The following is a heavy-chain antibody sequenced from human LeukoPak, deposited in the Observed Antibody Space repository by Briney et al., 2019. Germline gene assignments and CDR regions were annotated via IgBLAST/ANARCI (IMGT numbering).Heavy chain of an antibody. D-gene: IGHD1-26*01. CDR2: IYYSGST. Sequence: SETLSLTCTVSGGSISGYYWSWIRQPPGKGLEWIGYIYYSGSTNYNPSLKSRVTISVDASKNQFSLKLSSVTAADTAVYYCARVPLYSGTYYFDDWGQGTLVTVSS. CDR3: ARVPLYSGTYYFDD. CDR1: GGSISGYY. J-gene: IGHJ4*02. V-gene: IGHV4-59*12.